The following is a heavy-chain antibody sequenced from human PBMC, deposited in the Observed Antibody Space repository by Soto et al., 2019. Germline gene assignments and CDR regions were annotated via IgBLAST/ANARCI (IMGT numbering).Heavy chain of an antibody. V-gene: IGHV4-59*01. CDR1: GGSISSNY. Sequence: SETLSLTCTVSGGSISSNYWSWIRQPPGKGLEWIGYIYYSGSTNYNPSLKSRVTISVDTSKNQFSLKLSSVTAADTAVYYCARSDGRYWGQGTLVTVSS. CDR3: ARSDGRY. CDR2: IYYSGST. J-gene: IGHJ4*02.